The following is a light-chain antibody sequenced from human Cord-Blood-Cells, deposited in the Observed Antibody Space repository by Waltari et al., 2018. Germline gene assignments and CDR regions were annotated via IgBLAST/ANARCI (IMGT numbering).Light chain of an antibody. Sequence: EIVLTQSPGTLSLSPGERATLSCSASQSVSSSYLAWYQQKPGQAPRLLIYGASSRATGIPDRFSGSGSGTDITLTISRLEPEDFAVYYCQQYGSSPFTFGPGTKVDIK. CDR3: QQYGSSPFT. J-gene: IGKJ3*01. V-gene: IGKV3-20*01. CDR1: QSVSSSY. CDR2: GAS.